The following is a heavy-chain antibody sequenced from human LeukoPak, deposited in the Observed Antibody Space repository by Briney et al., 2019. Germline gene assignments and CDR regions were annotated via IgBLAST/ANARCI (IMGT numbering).Heavy chain of an antibody. CDR1: GFTFSSYA. D-gene: IGHD3-3*01. CDR3: ARAERGTIADDAFDI. Sequence: GGSLRLSCAASGFTFSSYAVHWVRQAPGKGLGYVSTVSSNGGSTYYANSVKGRFTIFRDNSKNTLYLQMGSLRAEDMAVYYCARAERGTIADDAFDIWGQGTMVTVSS. J-gene: IGHJ3*02. CDR2: VSSNGGST. V-gene: IGHV3-64*01.